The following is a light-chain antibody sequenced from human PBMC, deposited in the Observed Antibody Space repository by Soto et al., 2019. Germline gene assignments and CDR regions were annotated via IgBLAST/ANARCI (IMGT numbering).Light chain of an antibody. CDR3: SSYTTSSTYV. J-gene: IGLJ1*01. V-gene: IGLV2-14*01. CDR2: DVS. Sequence: QSVLTQPASVSGSPGQSITISCTGTSSDVGGYNYVSWYQQHPGKAHKLMISDVSNRPSGVSNRFPGSKSGNTASLTISGLQTEDEADYYCSSYTTSSTYVFGTGTKVTVL. CDR1: SSDVGGYNY.